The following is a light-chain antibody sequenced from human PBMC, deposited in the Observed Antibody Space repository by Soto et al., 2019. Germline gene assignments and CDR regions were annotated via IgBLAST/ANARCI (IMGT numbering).Light chain of an antibody. CDR1: SSNIGAGHD. Sequence: QLVLTQPPSVSGAPGQRVTISCTGTSSNIGAGHDVNWYQQIPGTAPKLLTHGNNSRPSGVPDRFSVSKSGTSASLAITGLQAEDETDYYCQSFDSSLSIYIFGTGTKLTVL. CDR2: GNN. J-gene: IGLJ1*01. V-gene: IGLV1-40*01. CDR3: QSFDSSLSIYI.